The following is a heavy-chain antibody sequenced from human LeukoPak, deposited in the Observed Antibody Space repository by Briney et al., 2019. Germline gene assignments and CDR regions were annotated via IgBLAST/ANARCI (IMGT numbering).Heavy chain of an antibody. J-gene: IGHJ3*01. CDR3: ARLLDNDISGDPDTFDV. D-gene: IGHD3-22*01. CDR1: GGSLSGHY. Sequence: SETLSLTCTVSGGSLSGHYWRWLRQPPGKRLEGIGYFSYTGRTKYKPSLQSRVTISIDTSKSQLYLKLTSVTSADTAVYSCARLLDNDISGDPDTFDVWGQGTTVIVSS. CDR2: FSYTGRT. V-gene: IGHV4-59*11.